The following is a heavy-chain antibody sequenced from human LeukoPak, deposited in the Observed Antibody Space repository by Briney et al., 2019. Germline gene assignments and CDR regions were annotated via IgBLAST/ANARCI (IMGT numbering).Heavy chain of an antibody. CDR1: GYTFTGYY. CDR3: AREVGYCSGGSCSDWFDH. CDR2: INPNSGGT. V-gene: IGHV1-2*02. Sequence: GASVKVSCKASGYTFTGYYMHWVRQAPGQGLEWMGWINPNSGGTNYAQKFQGRVTMTRDTSISTAYMELSRLRSDDTAVYYCAREVGYCSGGSCSDWFDHWGQGTLVTVSS. J-gene: IGHJ5*02. D-gene: IGHD2-15*01.